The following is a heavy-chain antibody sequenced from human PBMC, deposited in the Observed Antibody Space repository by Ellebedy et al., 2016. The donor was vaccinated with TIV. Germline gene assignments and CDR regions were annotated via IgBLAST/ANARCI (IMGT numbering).Heavy chain of an antibody. V-gene: IGHV3-30*03. CDR2: ISVDGRAV. J-gene: IGHJ3*02. Sequence: GGSLRLSXVGFGFTFSDSVMHWVRQDPGKGLDWVAGISVDGRAVHYPDSVKGRFTISRDNALNTVYLQMNSLRLEDTAVCYCVRGWYSSGHCDVFAMWGQGTIVTVSS. CDR1: GFTFSDSV. D-gene: IGHD6-19*01. CDR3: VRGWYSSGHCDVFAM.